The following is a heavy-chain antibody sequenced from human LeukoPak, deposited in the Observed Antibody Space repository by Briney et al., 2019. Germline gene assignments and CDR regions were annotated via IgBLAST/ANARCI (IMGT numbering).Heavy chain of an antibody. J-gene: IGHJ4*02. D-gene: IGHD2-2*01. Sequence: ETLSLTCTVSGGSISSSSYYWGWIRQPPGKGLEWVSAISGSGVSTYYADSVKGRFIISRDTSKNTLYLQMNSLRAEDTAVYYCSKWKAIVLVPAARSPIDYWGQGTLVTVSS. V-gene: IGHV3-23*01. CDR2: ISGSGVST. CDR3: SKWKAIVLVPAARSPIDY. CDR1: GGSISSSSYY.